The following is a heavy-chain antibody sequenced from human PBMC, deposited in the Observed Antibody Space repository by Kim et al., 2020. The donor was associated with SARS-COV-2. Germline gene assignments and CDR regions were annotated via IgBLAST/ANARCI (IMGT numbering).Heavy chain of an antibody. J-gene: IGHJ6*01. CDR2: MNHKSGNT. D-gene: IGHD6-6*01. Sequence: ASVKVSCKASGYTFISYDINWVRQATGQGLEWMGWMNHKSGNTGYAQKFQGRVTLTRDNSISTAYMELSGLRSEDTAVYYCARAYSSSDGYYYHGLDVW. CDR3: ARAYSSSDGYYYHGLDV. V-gene: IGHV1-8*01. CDR1: GYTFISYD.